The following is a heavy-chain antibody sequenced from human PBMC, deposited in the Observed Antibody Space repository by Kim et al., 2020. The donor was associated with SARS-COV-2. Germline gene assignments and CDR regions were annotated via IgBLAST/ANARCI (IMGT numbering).Heavy chain of an antibody. J-gene: IGHJ4*02. D-gene: IGHD6-19*01. Sequence: ADSVKGRFTISRDITKDTLYLQMNRLGAGDTALYYCAQDPPSNGWPAFDSWGQGTLVTVSS. CDR3: AQDPPSNGWPAFDS. V-gene: IGHV3-23*01.